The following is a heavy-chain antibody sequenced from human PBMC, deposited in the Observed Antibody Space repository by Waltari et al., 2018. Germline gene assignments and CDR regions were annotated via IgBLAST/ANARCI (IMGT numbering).Heavy chain of an antibody. Sequence: EVQLVESGGGLVQPGGSLRLSCAASGFTFSRYSMNWVRQAPGKGLEWVSYISSSSSTIYYADSVKGRFTISRDNAKNSLYLQMNSLRAEDTAVYYCARDLSSLKGNWFDPWGQGTLVTVSS. J-gene: IGHJ5*02. CDR2: ISSSSSTI. D-gene: IGHD2-2*01. CDR3: ARDLSSLKGNWFDP. V-gene: IGHV3-48*01. CDR1: GFTFSRYS.